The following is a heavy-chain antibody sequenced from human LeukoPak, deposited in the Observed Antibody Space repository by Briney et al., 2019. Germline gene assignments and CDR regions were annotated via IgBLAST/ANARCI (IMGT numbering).Heavy chain of an antibody. J-gene: IGHJ4*02. CDR2: ISGSGGST. CDR3: AKDRYYYDSSGYSPFDY. D-gene: IGHD3-22*01. V-gene: IGHV3-23*01. CDR1: GFTFSSHV. Sequence: PGGSLRLSCAASGFTFSSHVMSWVRQAPGKGLEWVSAISGSGGSTYYADSVKGRFTISRDNSKNTLYLQMNSLRAEDTAVYYCAKDRYYYDSSGYSPFDYWGQGTLVTVSS.